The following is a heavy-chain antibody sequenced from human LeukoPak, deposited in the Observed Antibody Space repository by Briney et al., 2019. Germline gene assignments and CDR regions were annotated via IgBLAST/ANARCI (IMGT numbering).Heavy chain of an antibody. CDR1: GFTFRSYE. D-gene: IGHD3-10*01. J-gene: IGHJ4*02. Sequence: GGSLRLSCAAFGFTFRSYEMNWVRQAPGKGLEWVSYISTTGSAMYYADSVKGRFTTSRDNAKNSLHLQMNSLRAEDTAVYYCARDRGPEPDYWGQGTLVTVSS. V-gene: IGHV3-48*03. CDR3: ARDRGPEPDY. CDR2: ISTTGSAM.